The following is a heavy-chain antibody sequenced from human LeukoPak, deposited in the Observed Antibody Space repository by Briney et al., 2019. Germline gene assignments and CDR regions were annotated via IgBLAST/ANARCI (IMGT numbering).Heavy chain of an antibody. J-gene: IGHJ4*02. CDR1: GGSITSNF. CDR2: LYNSGST. CDR3: ARAQPNWNPPDY. D-gene: IGHD1-1*01. Sequence: SETLSLTCTVSGGSITSNFWSWIRQPPGKGLQWIGYLYNSGSTSYNPSLKSRATIPGDTSKNQFSLRLNSVTAAGTAVYYCARAQPNWNPPDYWGQGTLVTVSS. V-gene: IGHV4-59*01.